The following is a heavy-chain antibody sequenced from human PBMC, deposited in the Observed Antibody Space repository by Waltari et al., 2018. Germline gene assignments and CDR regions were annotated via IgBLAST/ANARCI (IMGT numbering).Heavy chain of an antibody. CDR2: IYSGGST. CDR3: ARDAMGFVGVSAAAGSGFYYYYGMDV. J-gene: IGHJ6*02. Sequence: GKGLEWVSVIYSGGSTYYADSVKGRFTISRDNSKNTLYLQMNSLRAEDTAVYYCARDAMGFVGVSAAAGSGFYYYYGMDVWGQGTTVTVSS. V-gene: IGHV3-53*05. D-gene: IGHD6-13*01.